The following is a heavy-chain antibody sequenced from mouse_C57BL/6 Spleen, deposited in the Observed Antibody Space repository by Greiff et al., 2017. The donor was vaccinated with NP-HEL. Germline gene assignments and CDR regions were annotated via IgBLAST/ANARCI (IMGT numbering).Heavy chain of an antibody. CDR3: AREGEGVYAMDY. CDR2: IYPGSGNT. V-gene: IGHV1-76*01. J-gene: IGHJ4*01. CDR1: GYTFTDYY. Sequence: QVQLQQSGAELVRPGASVKLSCKASGYTFTDYYINWVKQRPGQGLEWIARIYPGSGNTYYNEKFKGKATLTAEKSSSTAYMQLSSLTSEDSAVYFCAREGEGVYAMDYWGQGTSVTVSS.